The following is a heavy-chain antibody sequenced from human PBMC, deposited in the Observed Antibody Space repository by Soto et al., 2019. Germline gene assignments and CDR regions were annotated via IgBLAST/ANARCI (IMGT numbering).Heavy chain of an antibody. Sequence: GGSLRLSCAASGFTFSSYWMHWVRQAPGKGLVWVSRINSDGSSTSYADSVKGRFTISRDNAKNTLYLQMNSLRAEDTAVYYCARERRSSYYYYYGMDVWGQGTTVTVSS. CDR1: GFTFSSYW. CDR2: INSDGSST. J-gene: IGHJ6*02. D-gene: IGHD6-13*01. V-gene: IGHV3-74*01. CDR3: ARERRSSYYYYYGMDV.